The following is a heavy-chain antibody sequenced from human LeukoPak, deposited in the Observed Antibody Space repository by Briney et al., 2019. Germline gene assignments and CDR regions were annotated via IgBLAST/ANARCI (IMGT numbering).Heavy chain of an antibody. D-gene: IGHD3-22*01. CDR3: ASEKYYYDSSGYYPFDY. Sequence: ASVTVSCTASGGTFSSYAISWVRQAPGQGLEWMGRIIPILGIANYAQKFQGRVTITADKSTSTAYMELSSLRSEDTAVYYCASEKYYYDSSGYYPFDYWGQGTLVTVSS. CDR1: GGTFSSYA. CDR2: IIPILGIA. J-gene: IGHJ4*02. V-gene: IGHV1-69*04.